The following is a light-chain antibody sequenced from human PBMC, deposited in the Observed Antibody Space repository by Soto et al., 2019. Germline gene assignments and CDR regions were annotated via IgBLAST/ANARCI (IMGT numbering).Light chain of an antibody. V-gene: IGLV1-44*01. CDR2: SND. Sequence: QSVMTQPPSASGNPGQRVTVSCSGSSSNIGNNPVNWYQQLPGTAPKLLIYSNDQRPSGVPDRFSGFKSGTSASLAIGGLQSEDEADYYCGAWDGSLSADVFGTGTKLTVL. J-gene: IGLJ1*01. CDR3: GAWDGSLSADV. CDR1: SSNIGNNP.